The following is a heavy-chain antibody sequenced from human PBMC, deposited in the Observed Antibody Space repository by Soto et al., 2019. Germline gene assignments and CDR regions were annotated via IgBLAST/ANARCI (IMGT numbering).Heavy chain of an antibody. V-gene: IGHV3-30*18. CDR3: AKDRWDIAVVVDATGGLFDY. CDR2: ISYDGSNK. CDR1: GFTFSSYG. J-gene: IGHJ4*02. Sequence: WGSLRLSCAASGFTFSSYGMHWVRQAQGKGLEWVAVISYDGSNKYYADSVKGRFTISRDNSKNTLYLQMNSLRAEDTAVYYCAKDRWDIAVVVDATGGLFDYWGQGTLVTVSS. D-gene: IGHD2-15*01.